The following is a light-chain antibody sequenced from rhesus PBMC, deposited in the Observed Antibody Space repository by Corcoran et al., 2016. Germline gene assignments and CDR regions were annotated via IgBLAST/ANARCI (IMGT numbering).Light chain of an antibody. CDR3: GQGTRVPFS. CDR2: EVS. CDR1: QSLLDSEDGNTY. J-gene: IGKJ3*01. Sequence: DIVMTQTPLSLPVTPGEPASISCRSSQSLLDSEDGNTYLDWYLQKPGQSPQPLIYEVSTRASGVPERVSGSGSDTDFTLKINRVEAEDVGLYYCGQGTRVPFSFGPGTKLEIK. V-gene: IGKV2S20*01.